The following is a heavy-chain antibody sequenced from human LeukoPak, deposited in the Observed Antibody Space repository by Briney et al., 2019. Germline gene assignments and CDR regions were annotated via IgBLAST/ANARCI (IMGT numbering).Heavy chain of an antibody. CDR1: GFIFSNFG. D-gene: IGHD2-2*01. CDR3: AKSRAPAAAPDGFDV. J-gene: IGHJ3*01. V-gene: IGHV3-30*02. CDR2: IRNGGNNE. Sequence: PGGSLRLSWVGPGFIFSNFGIHWVRQAPGKGLGWVAFIRNGGNNEYYPDSVKGRFTISRDNSKNSLYLQMSSLRPQDTAVYYCAKSRAPAAAPDGFDVWGQGTMVTVSS.